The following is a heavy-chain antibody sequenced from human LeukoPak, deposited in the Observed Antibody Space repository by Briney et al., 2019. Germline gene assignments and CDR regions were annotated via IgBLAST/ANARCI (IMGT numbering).Heavy chain of an antibody. CDR1: GFTFNNYA. CDR2: ISGSGGRT. D-gene: IGHD5-18*01. CDR3: AKTSSSNSYGNDACDI. V-gene: IGHV3-23*01. Sequence: SGGSLRLSCAASGFTFNNYAMNWVRQAPGKGLEWVSSISGSGGRTYYADSVKGRFTISRDNSKNTLYLQMNSLRAEDTALYYCAKTSSSNSYGNDACDIWGQGTMVTVSS. J-gene: IGHJ3*02.